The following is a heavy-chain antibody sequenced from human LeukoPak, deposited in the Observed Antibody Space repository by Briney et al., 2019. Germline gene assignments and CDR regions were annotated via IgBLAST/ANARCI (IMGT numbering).Heavy chain of an antibody. D-gene: IGHD3-9*01. Sequence: SGTLSLTCAVSGGSISSSSWWSWVRPTPGKGLEWIGEIYHSGSSNYNPSLKSRVTISADQPKRQFSLKLSSVTAADTAVYYCARARIDWLLVFDYWGQGTLVTVSS. J-gene: IGHJ4*02. CDR3: ARARIDWLLVFDY. V-gene: IGHV4-4*02. CDR1: GGSISSSSW. CDR2: IYHSGSS.